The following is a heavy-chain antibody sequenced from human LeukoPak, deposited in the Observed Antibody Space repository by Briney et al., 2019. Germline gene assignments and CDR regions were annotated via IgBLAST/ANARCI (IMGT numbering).Heavy chain of an antibody. CDR3: ARDWNRYYGSGSYYNAIQH. CDR1: GFTFSSYS. V-gene: IGHV3-21*01. Sequence: GGSLRLSCAASGFTFSSYSMNWVRQAPGKGLEWVSSISSSSTYIYYADSMKGRFTISRDNAKNSLYLQMNSLRAEDTAVYYCARDWNRYYGSGSYYNAIQHWGQGTLVTVSS. D-gene: IGHD3-10*01. CDR2: ISSSSTYI. J-gene: IGHJ1*01.